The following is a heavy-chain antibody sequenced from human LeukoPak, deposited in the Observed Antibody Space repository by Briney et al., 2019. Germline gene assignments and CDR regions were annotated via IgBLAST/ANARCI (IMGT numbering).Heavy chain of an antibody. CDR3: GKEVLRGNTGWHLFDY. CDR2: INPNSSRT. D-gene: IGHD5-12*01. V-gene: IGHV3-23*01. J-gene: IGHJ4*02. Sequence: GASLRLSCTASGFTFTTYDMRWVRQAPGQGLEWVWSINPNSSRTNYAEPVKGRFTISRDRSMNTLYLQLNSLRAEDTASYYCGKEVLRGNTGWHLFDYWGQGILVTVSS. CDR1: GFTFTTYD.